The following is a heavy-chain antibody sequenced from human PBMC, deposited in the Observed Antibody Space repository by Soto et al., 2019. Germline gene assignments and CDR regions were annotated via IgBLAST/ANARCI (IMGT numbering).Heavy chain of an antibody. CDR2: VYSSGRT. CDR1: GGSFSDNY. CDR3: ARTRRDTIFGVVIFGWFDP. Sequence: QVQLQQSGPGLVRPSETLSLTCTVSGGSFSDNYWNWLRQSPGKGLECIGDVYSSGRTNYNPSFGSRVTMSIDTAKNQFSLKLTSVTAADTAVYYCARTRRDTIFGVVIFGWFDPWGQGARVIVSS. D-gene: IGHD3-3*01. V-gene: IGHV4-59*01. J-gene: IGHJ5*02.